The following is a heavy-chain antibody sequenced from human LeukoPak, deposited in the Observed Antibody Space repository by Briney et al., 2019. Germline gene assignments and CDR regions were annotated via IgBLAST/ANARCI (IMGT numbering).Heavy chain of an antibody. Sequence: GGSLRLSCAASGFTFSNAWMSWVRQAPGKGLEWVANIKQDGSEKYYVDSVKGRFTISRDNAKNSLYLQMNSLRAEDTAVYYCARGRVWFDPWGQGTLVTVSS. CDR3: ARGRVWFDP. CDR1: GFTFSNAW. V-gene: IGHV3-7*01. J-gene: IGHJ5*02. CDR2: IKQDGSEK.